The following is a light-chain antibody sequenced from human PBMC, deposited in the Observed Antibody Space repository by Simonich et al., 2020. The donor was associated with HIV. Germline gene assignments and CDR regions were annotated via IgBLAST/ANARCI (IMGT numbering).Light chain of an antibody. CDR2: DAS. Sequence: AIQLTQSPSSLSASVGDRVTITCRASQGISSALAWYQQKPGKDPKLLIYDASSLESGVPSRFSGSGSGTDFTLTISSLQPEDFAIYYCQQFNSYPVTFGPGTKVDIK. J-gene: IGKJ3*01. CDR1: QGISSA. V-gene: IGKV1-13*02. CDR3: QQFNSYPVT.